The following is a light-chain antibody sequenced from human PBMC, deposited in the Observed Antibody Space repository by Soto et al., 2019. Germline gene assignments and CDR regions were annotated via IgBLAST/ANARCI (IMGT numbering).Light chain of an antibody. CDR3: QQYNSWPRT. CDR1: HSISDT. J-gene: IGKJ1*01. V-gene: IGKV3-15*01. Sequence: EIVMTQSPATLSVSPGERATLSCRASHSISDTLAWYQQKPGQAPRLLIFGSSTRAPGIPAWFSDSGSETEFTLTITPLQSEDLAVYYCQQYNSWPRTFGQGTKVEFK. CDR2: GSS.